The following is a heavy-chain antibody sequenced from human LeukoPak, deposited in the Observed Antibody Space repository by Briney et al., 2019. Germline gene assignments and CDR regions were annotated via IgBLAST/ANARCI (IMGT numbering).Heavy chain of an antibody. J-gene: IGHJ1*01. D-gene: IGHD3-22*01. CDR1: GYSISSGYH. Sequence: SETLSLTCTVSGYSISSGYHWGWIRQPPGQGLEWIGGIYHSGSTYYNPSLKSRVTISVDTSKNQFSLKLRSVTAADTAVYYCARVVQSTDSSGFYLPEYFQHWGQGTLVTVSS. V-gene: IGHV4-38-2*02. CDR2: IYHSGST. CDR3: ARVVQSTDSSGFYLPEYFQH.